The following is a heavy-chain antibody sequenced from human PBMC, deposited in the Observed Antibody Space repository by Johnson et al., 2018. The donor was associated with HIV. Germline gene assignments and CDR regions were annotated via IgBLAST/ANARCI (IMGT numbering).Heavy chain of an antibody. V-gene: IGHV3-23*04. Sequence: MMLVESGGGLVQPGGSLRLSCAASGFTFSSYAMSWFRQAPGKGLEWVSAISGSGGSTYYADSVKGRFTISRDNSKNTLYLQMNSLRAEDTAVYYCAKDLDSSGYYSLTDAFDIWGQGTMVTVSS. J-gene: IGHJ3*02. D-gene: IGHD3-22*01. CDR1: GFTFSSYA. CDR2: ISGSGGST. CDR3: AKDLDSSGYYSLTDAFDI.